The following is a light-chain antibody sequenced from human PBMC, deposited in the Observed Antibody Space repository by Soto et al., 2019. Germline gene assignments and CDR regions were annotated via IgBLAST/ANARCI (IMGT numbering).Light chain of an antibody. CDR2: DVS. V-gene: IGLV2-14*01. Sequence: QPASVSGSPGQSFTISCTGTSSDVGGYNYVSWYQQHPGKAPKLMIYDVSNRPSGVSNRFSGSKSGNTASLTISGLQAEDEADYYCSSYTSSSTPYVFGTGTKVTVL. J-gene: IGLJ1*01. CDR3: SSYTSSSTPYV. CDR1: SSDVGGYNY.